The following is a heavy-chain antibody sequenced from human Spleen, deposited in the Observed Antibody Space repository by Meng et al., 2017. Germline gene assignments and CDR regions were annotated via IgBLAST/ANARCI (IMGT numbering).Heavy chain of an antibody. J-gene: IGHJ4*02. CDR1: DGSLTSYY. CDR2: IYYSGST. V-gene: IGHV4-59*01. CDR3: ARNFRVVTSFYY. Sequence: SETLSLTCSVSDGSLTSYYWSWIRQPPGKGLEWIGYIYYSGSTNYNPSLKSRLTISVDTSKNQFSLRLRSVTAADTTVYYCARNFRVVTSFYYWGQGTLVTVSS. D-gene: IGHD3-3*01.